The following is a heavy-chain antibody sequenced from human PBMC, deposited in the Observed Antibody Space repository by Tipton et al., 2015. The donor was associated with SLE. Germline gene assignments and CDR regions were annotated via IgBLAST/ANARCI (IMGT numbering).Heavy chain of an antibody. D-gene: IGHD2-21*01. CDR3: ASTRSGFRGRFDY. Sequence: LRLSCTVSGGSISSSSYYWGWIRQPPGKGLEWIGSIYYSGSTYYNPSLKSRVTISVDTSKNQFSLKLSSVTAADTAVYYCASTRSGFRGRFDYWGQGTLVTVSS. CDR1: GGSISSSSYY. V-gene: IGHV4-39*07. J-gene: IGHJ4*02. CDR2: IYYSGST.